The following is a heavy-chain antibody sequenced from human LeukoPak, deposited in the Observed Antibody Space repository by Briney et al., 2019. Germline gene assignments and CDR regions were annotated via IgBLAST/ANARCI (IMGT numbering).Heavy chain of an antibody. Sequence: TGGSLRLSCAASGFTVSSNYINWVRQAPGKWLEWVSVIYSGGRTYYADSVKGRFTISRDNSKNTLYLQMNSLRAEDTAVYYCARKATRMQRGYSYGYLDYWGQGTLVTVPS. CDR2: IYSGGRT. J-gene: IGHJ4*02. V-gene: IGHV3-66*02. D-gene: IGHD5-18*01. CDR3: ARKATRMQRGYSYGYLDY. CDR1: GFTVSSNY.